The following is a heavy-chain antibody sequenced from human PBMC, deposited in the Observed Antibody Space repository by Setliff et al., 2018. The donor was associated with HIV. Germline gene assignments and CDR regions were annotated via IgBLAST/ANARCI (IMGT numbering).Heavy chain of an antibody. Sequence: AASVKVSCKASGYTFTSYGISWVRQAPGQGLEWMGWISAYNGNTNYAQKLQGRVTMTTDTSTSTAYMELRSLRSDDMAVYYCARDRRITIFGVVSVVPSKRTKTRSAFDYWGQGTLVTVSS. CDR1: GYTFTSYG. CDR3: ARDRRITIFGVVSVVPSKRTKTRSAFDY. CDR2: ISAYNGNT. D-gene: IGHD3-3*01. V-gene: IGHV1-18*03. J-gene: IGHJ4*02.